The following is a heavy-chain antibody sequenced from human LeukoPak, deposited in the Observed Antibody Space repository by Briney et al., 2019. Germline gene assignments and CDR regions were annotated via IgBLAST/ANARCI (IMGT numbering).Heavy chain of an antibody. J-gene: IGHJ4*02. CDR3: ARTYMTTVVTSYYFDY. CDR1: GGSFSGYY. D-gene: IGHD4-23*01. CDR2: INHSGST. Sequence: PSETLSLTCAVYGGSFSGYYWSWIRQPPGKGLEWIGEINHSGSTNYNPSLKSRVTISVDTSKNQFSLKLSSVTAADTAVYYCARTYMTTVVTSYYFDYWGQGTLVTVSS. V-gene: IGHV4-34*01.